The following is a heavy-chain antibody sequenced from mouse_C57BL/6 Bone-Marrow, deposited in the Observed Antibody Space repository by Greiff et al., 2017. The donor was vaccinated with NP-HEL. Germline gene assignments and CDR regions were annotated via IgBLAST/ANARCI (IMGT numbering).Heavy chain of an antibody. Sequence: DVKLVESGGDLVKPGGSLKLSCAASGFTFSSYGMSWVRQTPDKRLEWVATISSGGSYTYYPDSVKGRFTISRDNAKNTLYLQMSSLKSEDTAMYYCARDYGSRFYAMDYWGQGTSVTVSS. CDR1: GFTFSSYG. J-gene: IGHJ4*01. CDR3: ARDYGSRFYAMDY. CDR2: ISSGGSYT. V-gene: IGHV5-6*02. D-gene: IGHD1-1*01.